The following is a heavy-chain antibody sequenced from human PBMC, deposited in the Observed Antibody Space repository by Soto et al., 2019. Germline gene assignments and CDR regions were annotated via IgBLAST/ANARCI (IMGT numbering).Heavy chain of an antibody. D-gene: IGHD1-26*01. V-gene: IGHV1-69*13. Sequence: SVKVSCKASGGTFDNFIMNWVRQTPGRGLEWMGGIVPMLGTPTYAEKFKGRVTISATGSTSTMYMEVTSLRSEDTAIYYCARNGTYSSSLSQYSGMDVWGQGTAVTVSS. CDR1: GGTFDNFI. CDR3: ARNGTYSSSLSQYSGMDV. CDR2: IVPMLGTP. J-gene: IGHJ6*02.